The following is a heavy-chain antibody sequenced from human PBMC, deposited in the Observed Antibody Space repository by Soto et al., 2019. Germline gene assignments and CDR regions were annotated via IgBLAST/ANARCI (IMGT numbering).Heavy chain of an antibody. CDR1: GGSISSYY. CDR3: ARWALTTYFDY. Sequence: QVQLQESGPGLVKPSETLSLTCAVSGGSISSYYWSWIRQPPGKGLEWIGYFYYSGSTNYNPSLKSRVTQSVDTSKTQSSLKLSSVTAADTAVYYCARWALTTYFDYWGQGTLVTVSS. J-gene: IGHJ4*02. V-gene: IGHV4-59*01. CDR2: FYYSGST.